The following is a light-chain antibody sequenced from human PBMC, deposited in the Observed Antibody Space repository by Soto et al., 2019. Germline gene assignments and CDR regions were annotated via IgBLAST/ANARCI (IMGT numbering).Light chain of an antibody. Sequence: DIQMTQSPSSLSASVGDRVTITCRASQSISSYLNWYQQKPGKAPKLLIYAASSLQSEDPSRYSGSGSGTDFTLTISRLQPGDFATYYCQQSYSPPRTVGPGTKVDIK. CDR3: QQSYSPPRT. V-gene: IGKV1-39*01. CDR2: AAS. J-gene: IGKJ3*01. CDR1: QSISSY.